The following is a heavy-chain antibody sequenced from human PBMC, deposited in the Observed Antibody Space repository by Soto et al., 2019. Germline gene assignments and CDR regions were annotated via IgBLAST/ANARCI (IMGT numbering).Heavy chain of an antibody. V-gene: IGHV3-30-3*01. CDR2: ISYDGTNK. Sequence: GGSLRLSCAASGFSFSISPMHWVRQAPGKGPEWVALISYDGTNKFYADSVKGRFTISRDNSKSTLYLQVDSLRPEDAAVYYCARDPKTSGGQHWAFNYFDSWGQGTLVTVPQ. CDR1: GFSFSISP. D-gene: IGHD7-27*01. CDR3: ARDPKTSGGQHWAFNYFDS. J-gene: IGHJ4*02.